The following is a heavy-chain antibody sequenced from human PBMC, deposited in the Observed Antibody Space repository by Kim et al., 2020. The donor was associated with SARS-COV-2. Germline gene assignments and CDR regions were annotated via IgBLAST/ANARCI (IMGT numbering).Heavy chain of an antibody. CDR1: GFTFSSFA. J-gene: IGHJ2*01. D-gene: IGHD6-13*01. V-gene: IGHV3-23*01. Sequence: GGSLRLSCAASGFTFSSFAMTWVRQAPGKGLEWVSILSDSGGDTFYADSVKGRFTISRDNSKNTLYLQMNSLRAEDTAVYYCAKKGIPARGQLYFDFWGPGTLVTVSS. CDR2: LSDSGGDT. CDR3: AKKGIPARGQLYFDF.